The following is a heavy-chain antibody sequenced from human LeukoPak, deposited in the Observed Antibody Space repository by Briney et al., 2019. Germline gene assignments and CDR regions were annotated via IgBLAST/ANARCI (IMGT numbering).Heavy chain of an antibody. J-gene: IGHJ4*02. Sequence: GGSLRLSRAASGFTFSSYAMSWVRQAPGKGLEWVSSISSSSSYIYYADSVKGRFTISRDNAKNSLYLQMNSLRAEDTAVYYCAKTGNPATGDYWGQGTLVTVSS. V-gene: IGHV3-21*04. CDR3: AKTGNPATGDY. D-gene: IGHD1-1*01. CDR1: GFTFSSYA. CDR2: ISSSSSYI.